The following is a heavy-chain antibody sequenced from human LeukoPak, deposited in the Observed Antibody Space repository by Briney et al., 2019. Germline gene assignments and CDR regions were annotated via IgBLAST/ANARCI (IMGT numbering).Heavy chain of an antibody. CDR2: INHSGST. J-gene: IGHJ4*02. V-gene: IGHV4-34*01. Sequence: SETLSLTCAVYGGSFSGYYWSWIRQPPEKGLEWIGEINHSGSTNYNPSLKSRVTMSVDTSKNQFSLKLSSVTAADTAVYYCARGEPRYCSSTSCPFDYWGQGTLVTVSS. CDR3: ARGEPRYCSSTSCPFDY. D-gene: IGHD2-2*01. CDR1: GGSFSGYY.